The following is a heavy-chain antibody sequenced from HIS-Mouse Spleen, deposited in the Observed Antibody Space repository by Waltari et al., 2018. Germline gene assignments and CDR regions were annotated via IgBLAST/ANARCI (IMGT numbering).Heavy chain of an antibody. CDR3: ARGYCTNGVCYDY. CDR1: SNSAA. D-gene: IGHD2-8*01. J-gene: IGHJ4*02. Sequence: SNSAAWNWIRQSPSRGLEWLGRTYYRSKWYNDYAVSVKSRITINPDTSKNQFSLQLNSVTPEDTAVYYCARGYCTNGVCYDYWGQGTLVTVSS. CDR2: TYYRSKWYN. V-gene: IGHV6-1*01.